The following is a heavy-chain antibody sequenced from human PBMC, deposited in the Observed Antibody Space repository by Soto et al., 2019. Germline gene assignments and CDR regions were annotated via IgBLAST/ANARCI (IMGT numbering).Heavy chain of an antibody. CDR3: ARLSAAWFDP. D-gene: IGHD6-19*01. Sequence: QVQLQESGPGLVKPSETLSLTCTVSGGSVSSGSYYWGWIRQPPGKVLEWIGYIYHSGSTNYNPSLPSRVTISVDTSKNQFSLSLTSVTAADTAVYYCARLSAAWFDPWGQGTLVTVAS. CDR1: GGSVSSGSYY. CDR2: IYHSGST. J-gene: IGHJ5*02. V-gene: IGHV4-61*01.